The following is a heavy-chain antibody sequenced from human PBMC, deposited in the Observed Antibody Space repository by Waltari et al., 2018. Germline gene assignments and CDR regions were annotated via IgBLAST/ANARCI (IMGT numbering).Heavy chain of an antibody. CDR1: GGSFTTNY. CDR2: IYHTGSD. V-gene: IGHV4-34*01. J-gene: IGHJ4*02. Sequence: QVQLKQWGAGLLKISETLSLTCEVSGGSFTTNYWSWIRQSPGKGLEWIGEIYHTGSDNYNPSLQNRVTISVYRSKSLFSLEVTSITAADAAIYYCARVKSGFDSWGQGTVVTVSS. CDR3: ARVKSGFDS.